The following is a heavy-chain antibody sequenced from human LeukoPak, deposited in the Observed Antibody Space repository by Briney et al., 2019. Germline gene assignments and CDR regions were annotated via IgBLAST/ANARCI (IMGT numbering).Heavy chain of an antibody. D-gene: IGHD3-22*01. CDR3: HPLAYVSN. Sequence: PGGSLRLSCAVSGFSFSSRWMHWVRQAPGKGLVWVALIKNDGSTTNYADSVKGRFTASRDDAKNSVYLQMSSLRAEDTAVYYCHPLAYVSNWGQETLVTVSS. J-gene: IGHJ4*02. CDR1: GFSFSSRW. CDR2: IKNDGSTT. V-gene: IGHV3-74*01.